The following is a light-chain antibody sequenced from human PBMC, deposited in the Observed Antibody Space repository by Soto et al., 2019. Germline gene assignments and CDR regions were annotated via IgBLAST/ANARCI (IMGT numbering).Light chain of an antibody. CDR2: SSN. J-gene: IGLJ3*02. CDR1: ASNIGSTA. CDR3: AAWDDDLHVWL. Sequence: QSVLTQPPSVSATPGQGVTLSCSGGASNIGSTAVNWYQQLPGTAPKLLIYSSNQRPSGVPDRISGSKSGTSASLAISGLQSEDEADYYCAAWDDDLHVWLFGGRTQLTVL. V-gene: IGLV1-44*01.